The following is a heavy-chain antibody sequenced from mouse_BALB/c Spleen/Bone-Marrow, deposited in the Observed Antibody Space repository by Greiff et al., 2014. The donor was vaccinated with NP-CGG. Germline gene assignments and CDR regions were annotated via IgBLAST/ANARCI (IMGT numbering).Heavy chain of an antibody. CDR2: IRSKANSHAT. Sequence: EVKLMESGGGLVQPGGSMKLSCAASGFTFSDAWMDWVRQSPEKGLEWVAEIRSKANSHATYYAESVKGRFTISRDDSKSSVYLQMNSLRAEDTGIYYCTRSNWATWFAYWGQGTLVTVSA. D-gene: IGHD4-1*01. CDR1: GFTFSDAW. CDR3: TRSNWATWFAY. V-gene: IGHV6-6*01. J-gene: IGHJ3*01.